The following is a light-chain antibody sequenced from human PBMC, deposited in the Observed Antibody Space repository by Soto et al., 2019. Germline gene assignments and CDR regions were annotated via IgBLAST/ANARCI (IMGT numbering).Light chain of an antibody. Sequence: DIQITQSPSSLSASVGDRVIITCRPSQPISSYLNWYQQQPGKAPKLLIYAASSLQSGVPFRFSASKSGTDFTLTITSLQPEDFATYYCQQTYNTPWTFGQGTNVDIK. J-gene: IGKJ1*01. CDR3: QQTYNTPWT. CDR2: AAS. CDR1: QPISSY. V-gene: IGKV1-39*01.